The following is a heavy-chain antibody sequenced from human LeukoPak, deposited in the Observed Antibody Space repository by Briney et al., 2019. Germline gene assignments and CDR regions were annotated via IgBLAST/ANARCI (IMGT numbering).Heavy chain of an antibody. CDR2: IKQDGSEK. V-gene: IGHV3-7*01. CDR3: ARRYFDY. CDR1: GCTFRNYL. Sequence: GSLRLSCSASGCTFRNYLIHWVRQAPGKGLEWVANIKQDGSEKYYVDSVKGRFTISRDNAKNSLYLQMNSLRAEDTAVYYCARRYFDYWGQGTLVTVSS. J-gene: IGHJ4*02.